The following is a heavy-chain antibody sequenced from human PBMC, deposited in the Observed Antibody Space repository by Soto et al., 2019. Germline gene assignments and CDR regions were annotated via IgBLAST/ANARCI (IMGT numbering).Heavy chain of an antibody. CDR3: AREGWTSGYYGMDV. J-gene: IGHJ6*02. V-gene: IGHV4-59*01. Sequence: PSETLSLTCTVSGGSISSYYWSWIRQPPGKGLEWIGYIYNSGSTNYNPSLKSRVTISVDTSKNQFSLKVSSVTAADTAVYYCAREGWTSGYYGMDVWGQGTTVTVSS. CDR2: IYNSGST. D-gene: IGHD2-15*01. CDR1: GGSISSYY.